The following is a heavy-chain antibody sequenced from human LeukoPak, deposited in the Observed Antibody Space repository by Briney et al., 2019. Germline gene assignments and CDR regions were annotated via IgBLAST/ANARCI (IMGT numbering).Heavy chain of an antibody. J-gene: IGHJ3*02. Sequence: GASVKVSCKASGYTFTGYYMHWVRQAPGQGLEWMGRINPNSGGTNYAQKFQGRVTMTRDTSISTAYMELSRLRSDDTAVYYCAREGLKSYDSSGYYSDAFDIWGQGTMVTVSS. D-gene: IGHD3-22*01. V-gene: IGHV1-2*06. CDR3: AREGLKSYDSSGYYSDAFDI. CDR1: GYTFTGYY. CDR2: INPNSGGT.